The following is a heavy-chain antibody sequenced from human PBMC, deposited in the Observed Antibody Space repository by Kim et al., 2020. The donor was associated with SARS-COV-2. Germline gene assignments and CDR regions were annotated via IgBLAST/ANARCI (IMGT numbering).Heavy chain of an antibody. CDR3: ARFRYDSSGYYYPEDY. D-gene: IGHD3-22*01. J-gene: IGHJ4*02. CDR2: INHSGST. V-gene: IGHV4-34*01. Sequence: SETLSLTCAVYGGSFSGYYWSWIRQPPGKGLEWIGEINHSGSTNYNPSLKSRVTISVDTSKNQFSLKLSSVTAADTAVYYCARFRYDSSGYYYPEDYWGQGTLVTVSS. CDR1: GGSFSGYY.